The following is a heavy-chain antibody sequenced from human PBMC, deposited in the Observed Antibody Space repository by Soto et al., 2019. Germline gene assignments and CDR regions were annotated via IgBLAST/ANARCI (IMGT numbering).Heavy chain of an antibody. V-gene: IGHV3-33*01. D-gene: IGHD3-22*01. Sequence: QVQLVESGGGVVQPGRSLRLSCAASGFTLSNYGMHWVRQAPGKGLEWVAIIWYDGSNEYYADSVKGRFTISRDNSKNTLYLQMTSLRAEDTAVYYCARDQGYYYDCSGPPGLDYWGQGTLVTVSS. CDR2: IWYDGSNE. J-gene: IGHJ4*02. CDR3: ARDQGYYYDCSGPPGLDY. CDR1: GFTLSNYG.